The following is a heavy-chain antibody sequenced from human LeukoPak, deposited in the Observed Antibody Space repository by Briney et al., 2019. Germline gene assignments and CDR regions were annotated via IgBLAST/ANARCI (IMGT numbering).Heavy chain of an antibody. CDR2: INHSGST. Sequence: SSETLSLTCAVYGVSFSGYYWSWIRQPPGKGLEWIGEINHSGSTNYNPSLKSRVTISVDTSKNQFSLKLSSVTAADTAVYYCARRISSTWGYWGQGVLVTVSS. CDR1: GVSFSGYY. V-gene: IGHV4-34*01. CDR3: ARRISSTWGY. J-gene: IGHJ4*02. D-gene: IGHD6-13*01.